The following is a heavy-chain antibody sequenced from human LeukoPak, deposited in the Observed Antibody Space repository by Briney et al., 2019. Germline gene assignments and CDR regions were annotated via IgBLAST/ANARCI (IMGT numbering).Heavy chain of an antibody. Sequence: SVKVSCKASGGTFSSYAISWVRQAPGQGLEWMGRIIPILGIANCAQKFQGRVTITADKSTSTAYMELSSLRSEDTAVYYCARENYDLAGEDYYYYGMDVWGQGTTVTVSS. CDR2: IIPILGIA. CDR3: ARENYDLAGEDYYYYGMDV. V-gene: IGHV1-69*04. D-gene: IGHD3-3*01. J-gene: IGHJ6*02. CDR1: GGTFSSYA.